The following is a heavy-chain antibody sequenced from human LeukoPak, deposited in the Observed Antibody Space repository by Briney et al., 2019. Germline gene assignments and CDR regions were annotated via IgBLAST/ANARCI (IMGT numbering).Heavy chain of an antibody. CDR3: AKEAWYGGVSYFDY. J-gene: IGHJ4*02. CDR1: GFTFISYA. Sequence: GGSLRLSCAASGFTFISYAIHWVRQAPGKGLEWVAVISFHGTDTFYADSVRGRFTISRDNSKNTLYLQMNSLRAEDTAVYYCAKEAWYGGVSYFDYWGQGTLVTVSS. CDR2: ISFHGTDT. D-gene: IGHD4-23*01. V-gene: IGHV3-30*04.